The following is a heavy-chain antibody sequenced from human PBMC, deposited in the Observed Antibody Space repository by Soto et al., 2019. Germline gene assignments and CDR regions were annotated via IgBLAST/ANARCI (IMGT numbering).Heavy chain of an antibody. J-gene: IGHJ6*02. CDR3: ATPVLRFLEWLPPPTYYYYGMDV. CDR2: INPNTGGT. V-gene: IGHV1-2*02. Sequence: ASVKVSCKASGFSLTGYYFHWIRAAPGQGLEWLGWINPNTGGTTYAQKFQGRVTMTEDTSTDTAYMELSSLRSEDTAVYYCATPVLRFLEWLPPPTYYYYGMDVGGQGTTVTVS. D-gene: IGHD3-3*01. CDR1: GFSLTGYY.